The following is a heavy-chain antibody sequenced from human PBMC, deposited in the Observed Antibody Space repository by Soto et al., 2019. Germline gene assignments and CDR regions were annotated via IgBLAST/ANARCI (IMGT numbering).Heavy chain of an antibody. J-gene: IGHJ6*02. V-gene: IGHV3-30-3*01. CDR1: GFTFSSYA. D-gene: IGHD6-13*01. CDR3: ARSSSWYVNYYYYYGMDV. CDR2: ISYDGSNK. Sequence: PGGSLRLSCAASGFTFSSYAMHWVRQAPGKGLEWVAVISYDGSNKYYADSVKGRFTISRDNSKNTLYLQMNSLRAEDTAVYYCARSSSWYVNYYYYYGMDVWGQGTPVTVSS.